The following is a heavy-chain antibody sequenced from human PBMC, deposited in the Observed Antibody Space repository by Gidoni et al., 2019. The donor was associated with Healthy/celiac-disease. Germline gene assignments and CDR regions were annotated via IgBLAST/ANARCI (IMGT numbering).Heavy chain of an antibody. CDR3: ARGRPLFVVVVPAAIKGNWFDP. CDR1: GGSFSGYC. CDR2: INHSGST. V-gene: IGHV4-34*01. J-gene: IGHJ5*02. Sequence: QVQLQQWGPGLLKPSETLSLTCAVHGGSFSGYCGRWIRQPPGKGLEWIGEINHSGSTNYNPSLKSRVTISVDTSKNQFSLKLSSVTAADTAVYYCARGRPLFVVVVPAAIKGNWFDPWGQGTLVTVSS. D-gene: IGHD2-2*01.